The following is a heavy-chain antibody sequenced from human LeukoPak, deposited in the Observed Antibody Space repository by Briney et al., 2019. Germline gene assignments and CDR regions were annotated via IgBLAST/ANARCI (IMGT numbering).Heavy chain of an antibody. CDR2: IWYDGSKK. Sequence: GGSLRLSCAASGFTFSSYWMSWVRQAPGKGLEWVAVIWYDGSKKYYADSLKGRLAISRDDSKNTLYLQMNSLRAEDTAVYYCARDYGLKYFDYWGQGTLVTASS. CDR3: ARDYGLKYFDY. J-gene: IGHJ4*02. D-gene: IGHD4-17*01. V-gene: IGHV3-33*08. CDR1: GFTFSSYW.